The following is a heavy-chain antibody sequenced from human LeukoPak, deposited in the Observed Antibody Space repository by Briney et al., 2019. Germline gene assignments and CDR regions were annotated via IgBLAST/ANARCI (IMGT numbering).Heavy chain of an antibody. D-gene: IGHD3-9*01. V-gene: IGHV4-59*01. CDR2: IYYSGST. CDR1: GGSISSYY. CDR3: ARDGLLTGYYDILTGCSGTYGMDV. Sequence: PSETLSLTCTVSGGSISSYYWSWIRQPPGKGLEWIGYIYYSGSTNYNPSLKSRVTISVDTSKNQFSLKLSSVTAADTAVYYCARDGLLTGYYDILTGCSGTYGMDVWGQGTTVTVSS. J-gene: IGHJ6*02.